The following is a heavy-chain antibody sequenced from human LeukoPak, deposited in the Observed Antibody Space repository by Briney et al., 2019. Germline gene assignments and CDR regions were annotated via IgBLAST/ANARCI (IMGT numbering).Heavy chain of an antibody. J-gene: IGHJ6*02. Sequence: PSETLSLTCAVYGGSFSGYYWSWIRQPAGKGLEWIGRIYTSGSTNYNPSLKSRVTMSVDTSKNQFSLKLSSVTAADTAVYYCARGLNMVGPEPYCYYYGMDVWGQGTTVTVSS. CDR3: ARGLNMVGPEPYCYYYGMDV. V-gene: IGHV4-59*10. CDR1: GGSFSGYY. D-gene: IGHD1-14*01. CDR2: IYTSGST.